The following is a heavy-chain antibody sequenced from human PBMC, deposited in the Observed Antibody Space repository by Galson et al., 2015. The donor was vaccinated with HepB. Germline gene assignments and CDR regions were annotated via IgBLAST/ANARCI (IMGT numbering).Heavy chain of an antibody. CDR3: VRDAKMDTGIDYMDV. CDR2: IWYDGNSK. J-gene: IGHJ6*03. V-gene: IGHV3-33*08. D-gene: IGHD5-18*01. CDR1: GFTFSSYA. Sequence: SLRLSCAASGFTFSSYAMSWVRQAPGKGLEWVAVIWYDGNSKQYADSVKGRFTISRDNSRNTVYLQMNSLRVEDTAVYYCVRDAKMDTGIDYMDVWGKGTTVTVSS.